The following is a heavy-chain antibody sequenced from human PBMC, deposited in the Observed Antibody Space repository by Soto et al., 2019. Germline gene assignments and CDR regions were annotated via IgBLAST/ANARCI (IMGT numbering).Heavy chain of an antibody. CDR2: ITPIFGTA. CDR1: GGTFSSYA. J-gene: IGHJ5*02. CDR3: ARGLAARLPGWFDP. V-gene: IGHV1-69*06. D-gene: IGHD6-6*01. Sequence: SVKVSCKASGGTFSSYAISWVRQAPRQGLEWMGGITPIFGTANYAQKFQGRVTITADKSTSTAYMELSSLRSEDTAVYYCARGLAARLPGWFDPWGQGTLVTVSS.